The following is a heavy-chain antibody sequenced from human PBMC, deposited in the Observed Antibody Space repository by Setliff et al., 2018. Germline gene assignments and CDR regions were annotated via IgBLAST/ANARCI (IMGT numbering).Heavy chain of an antibody. J-gene: IGHJ6*03. V-gene: IGHV4-61*09. D-gene: IGHD3-3*01. Sequence: LSLTCTVSGGSISSGPYYWTWIRQPAEKGLEWVGHIDSSGDINYNPSLKSRLTISLDTSKNQFSLSLTSVTAEDTAVYYCARMSGFQYIDVWDKGTTVTVSS. CDR2: IDSSGDI. CDR1: GGSISSGPYY. CDR3: ARMSGFQYIDV.